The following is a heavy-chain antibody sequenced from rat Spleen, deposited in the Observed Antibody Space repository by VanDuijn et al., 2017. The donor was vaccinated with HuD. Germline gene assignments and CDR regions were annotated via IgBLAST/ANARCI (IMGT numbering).Heavy chain of an antibody. J-gene: IGHJ2*01. CDR3: ARLGDY. Sequence: EVQLVESGGGLVQPGRSLKLSCAASGFTFTNYDIHWIRQAPTKGLDWVASISTSGGSTYYRDSVKGRFTVSRDNAKSTLYLQMDSLRSEDTATYYCARLGDYWGQGVMVTVSS. CDR2: ISTSGGST. D-gene: IGHD5-1*01. V-gene: IGHV5-19*01. CDR1: GFTFTNYD.